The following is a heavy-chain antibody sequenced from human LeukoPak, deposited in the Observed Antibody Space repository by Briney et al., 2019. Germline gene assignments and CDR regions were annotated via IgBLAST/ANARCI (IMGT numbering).Heavy chain of an antibody. CDR1: GFTFSSYG. V-gene: IGHV3-30*02. D-gene: IGHD3-10*01. J-gene: IGHJ4*02. Sequence: GGSLRLSCAASGFTFSSYGMHWVRQAPGKGLEWVAFIRYDGSNKYYADSVKGRFTISRDNAKNSLYLQMNSLRAEDTAVYYCARAGSPYGSGSYLSLWGQGTLVTVSS. CDR2: IRYDGSNK. CDR3: ARAGSPYGSGSYLSL.